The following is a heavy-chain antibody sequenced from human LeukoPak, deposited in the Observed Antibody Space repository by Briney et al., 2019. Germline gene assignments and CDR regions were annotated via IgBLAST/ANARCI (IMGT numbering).Heavy chain of an antibody. CDR2: IRGRGYGGTT. Sequence: GGSLRLSCTGSGFNFSTFPITWVRQAPGRGLQWVGYIRGRGYGGTTEIDASVKGRFSILRDDSISDAYLQMDNLKTEDTATYYCTRGSGRYEYWGLGTVVTVSS. D-gene: IGHD6-19*01. CDR1: GFNFSTFP. CDR3: TRGSGRYEY. V-gene: IGHV3-49*02. J-gene: IGHJ4*02.